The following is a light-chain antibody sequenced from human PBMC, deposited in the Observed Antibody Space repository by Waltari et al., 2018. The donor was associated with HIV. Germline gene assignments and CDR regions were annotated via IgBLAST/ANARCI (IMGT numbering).Light chain of an antibody. V-gene: IGLV3-1*01. CDR2: QDT. Sequence: SYELTQPPSVSVSPGQTASIPCSGAKLDDKYAYWYQQKPGQSPVLIIYQDTKRPSGIPERFSGSNSGNTATLTISGTQAMDEADYYCQAWDTRNVVFGGGTKLTVL. J-gene: IGLJ2*01. CDR1: KLDDKY. CDR3: QAWDTRNVV.